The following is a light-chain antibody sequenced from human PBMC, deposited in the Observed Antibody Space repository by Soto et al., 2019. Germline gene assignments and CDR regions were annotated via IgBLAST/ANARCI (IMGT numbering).Light chain of an antibody. CDR1: QSIGAW. Sequence: DIQMTQAPSTLSTSVGDRVTITCRASQSIGAWLAWYQHKPGRAPNVLIYKASTLQSGVPSRFSGSGTGTKLTLTISFWVLYIFTTYFCQRFQCPPVTCAHGIRMKIK. V-gene: IGKV1-5*03. CDR3: QRFQCPPVT. CDR2: KAS. J-gene: IGKJ5*01.